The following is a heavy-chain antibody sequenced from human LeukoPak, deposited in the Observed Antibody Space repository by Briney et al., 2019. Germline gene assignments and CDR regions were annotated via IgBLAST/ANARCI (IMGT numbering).Heavy chain of an antibody. CDR2: MNPNSGNT. D-gene: IGHD3-22*01. V-gene: IGHV1-8*01. CDR1: GYTFTSYD. CDR3: ARGRTYYYDSSEFY. J-gene: IGHJ4*02. Sequence: ASVKVSCKASGYTFTSYDINWVRQATGQGLEWMGWMNPNSGNTGYAQKFQGRVTMTRNTSISTAYMELSSLRSVDTAVYYCARGRTYYYDSSEFYWGQGTLVTVSS.